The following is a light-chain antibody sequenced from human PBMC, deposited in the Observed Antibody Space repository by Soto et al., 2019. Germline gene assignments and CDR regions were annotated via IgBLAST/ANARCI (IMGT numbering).Light chain of an antibody. CDR2: EVS. V-gene: IGLV2-8*01. CDR3: SSYAGSIL. J-gene: IGLJ2*01. Sequence: QSVLTQPPSASGSPGQSVTISCTGTSSAVGGYNYVSWYQQHPGKAPKLMIYEVSKRPSGVPDRFSGSKSGNTASLTVSGLQAEDEADYYCSSYAGSILFGGGTKLTVL. CDR1: SSAVGGYNY.